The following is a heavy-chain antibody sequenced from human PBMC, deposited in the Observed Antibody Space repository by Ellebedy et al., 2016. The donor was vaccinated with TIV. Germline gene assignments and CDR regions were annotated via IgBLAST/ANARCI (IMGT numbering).Heavy chain of an antibody. Sequence: GGSLRLXXAASGFTFSSYSMNWVRQAPGKGLEWVSSISSSSSYIYYADSVKGRFTISRDNAKNSLYLQMNSLRAEDTAVYYCARGTRRDGYNLDYWGQGTLVTVSS. CDR1: GFTFSSYS. D-gene: IGHD5-24*01. CDR2: ISSSSSYI. V-gene: IGHV3-21*01. CDR3: ARGTRRDGYNLDY. J-gene: IGHJ4*02.